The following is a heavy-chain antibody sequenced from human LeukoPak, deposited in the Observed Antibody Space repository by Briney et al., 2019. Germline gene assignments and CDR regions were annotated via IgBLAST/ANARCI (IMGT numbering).Heavy chain of an antibody. CDR1: GGTFSSYA. D-gene: IGHD2-2*03. J-gene: IGHJ4*02. Sequence: SVKVSCKASGGTFSSYAISWVRQAPGQGVEWMGGIIPIFGTANYAQKFKGRDTITAEKTTRTAYMEMSSLRSEDTAVYYCARGAVGGYCSSTSCLPLRWGQGTLVTVSS. CDR2: IIPIFGTA. CDR3: ARGAVGGYCSSTSCLPLR. V-gene: IGHV1-69*06.